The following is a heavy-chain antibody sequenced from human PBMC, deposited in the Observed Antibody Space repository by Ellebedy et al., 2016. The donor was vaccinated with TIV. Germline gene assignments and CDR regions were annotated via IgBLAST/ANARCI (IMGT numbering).Heavy chain of an antibody. CDR3: ARERDNYGDSAYYIDY. Sequence: ASVKVSCXTSGYRVTAYRIVWVRQAPGQGLEWMGWINTDKGATNYAQKFQGRVTLTTDTSSRTAFMELRSLRSDDTAVYYCARERDNYGDSAYYIDYWGQGTLVSV. J-gene: IGHJ4*02. D-gene: IGHD4-17*01. CDR1: GYRVTAYR. V-gene: IGHV1-18*01. CDR2: INTDKGAT.